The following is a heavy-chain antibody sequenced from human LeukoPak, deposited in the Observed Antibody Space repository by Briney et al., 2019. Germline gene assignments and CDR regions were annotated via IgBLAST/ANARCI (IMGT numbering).Heavy chain of an antibody. D-gene: IGHD3-22*01. Sequence: GGSLRLSCAASGFTFSTHGMHWVRQAPGKGLEGVTIISYSGTTKYYADSVKGRFTISRDNSKNTLYLQMNSLRAEDTAVYYCARDRSSGYRFDYWGQGTLVTVSS. J-gene: IGHJ4*02. CDR3: ARDRSSGYRFDY. CDR2: ISYSGTTK. V-gene: IGHV3-30*19. CDR1: GFTFSTHG.